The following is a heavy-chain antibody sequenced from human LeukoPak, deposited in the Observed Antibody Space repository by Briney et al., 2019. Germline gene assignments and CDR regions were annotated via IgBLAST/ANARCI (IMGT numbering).Heavy chain of an antibody. D-gene: IGHD2-2*01. Sequence: ASVKVSCKASGYTFTGYYMHWVRQAPGQGLEWMGGINPNSGGTNYAQKFQGRVTMTRDTSINTAYLELGRLRSDDTAVYYCASGVVPAAAVAGDAFDIWGQGTMVTVSS. CDR3: ASGVVPAAAVAGDAFDI. CDR1: GYTFTGYY. CDR2: INPNSGGT. J-gene: IGHJ3*02. V-gene: IGHV1-2*02.